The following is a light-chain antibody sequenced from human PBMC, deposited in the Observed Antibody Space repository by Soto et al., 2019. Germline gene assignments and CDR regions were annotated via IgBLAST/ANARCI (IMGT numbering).Light chain of an antibody. V-gene: IGLV2-14*01. Sequence: QSVLTQPASVSGSPGQSIAISCTGTSSDVGGYNYVSWYQQHPGKAPKLMIHEVSNRSSGISDRFSGSKSGNTASLTISGLQADDEADYYCSSHTSYSTRVFGTGTKVTVL. CDR3: SSHTSYSTRV. CDR2: EVS. CDR1: SSDVGGYNY. J-gene: IGLJ1*01.